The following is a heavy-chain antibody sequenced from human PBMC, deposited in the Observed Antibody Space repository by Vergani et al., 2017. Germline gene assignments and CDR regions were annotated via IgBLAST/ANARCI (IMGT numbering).Heavy chain of an antibody. D-gene: IGHD3-10*01. CDR2: INAGNGNT. Sequence: QVQLVQSGAEVKKPGASVKVSCKASGYTFTSYAMHWVRQAPGQRLEWMGWINAGNGNTKYSQKFQGRVTITRDTSASTASMELSSLRSEDTAVYYCTLNNMVRRVIQYGMDVWGQGTTVTVSS. CDR3: TLNNMVRRVIQYGMDV. J-gene: IGHJ6*02. CDR1: GYTFTSYA. V-gene: IGHV1-3*01.